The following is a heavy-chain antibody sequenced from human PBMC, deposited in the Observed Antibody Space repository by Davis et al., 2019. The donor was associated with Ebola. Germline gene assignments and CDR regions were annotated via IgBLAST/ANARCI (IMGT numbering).Heavy chain of an antibody. CDR3: ARRKAVPEFAFDI. CDR2: IGYSGDTDI. V-gene: IGHV4-59*08. CDR1: GGSMSNYY. J-gene: IGHJ3*02. D-gene: IGHD3-10*01. Sequence: PSETLSLTCTVSGGSMSNYYWSWLRQPPGKGLEWIGHIGYSGDTDIKYSPSLTSRVTISGDTSKNQFSLKLRSVTAADTAVYFCARRKAVPEFAFDIWGQGTMVTVSS.